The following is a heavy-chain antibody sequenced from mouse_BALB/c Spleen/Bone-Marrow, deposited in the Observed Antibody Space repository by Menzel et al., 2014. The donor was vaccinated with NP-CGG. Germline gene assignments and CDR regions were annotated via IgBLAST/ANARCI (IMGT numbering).Heavy chain of an antibody. CDR3: VRSREYYFDY. CDR1: GFNIKDTY. V-gene: IGHV14-3*02. J-gene: IGHJ2*01. CDR2: IDPANGNT. Sequence: VQLKDSGAELVKPGASVKLSCTASGFNIKDTYMHWVKQRPEQGLGWIGRIDPANGNTKYDPKFQGEATITADTSSNTAYLQLSSLTSEDTAVYYCVRSREYYFDYWGQGTTLTVSS. D-gene: IGHD1-1*01.